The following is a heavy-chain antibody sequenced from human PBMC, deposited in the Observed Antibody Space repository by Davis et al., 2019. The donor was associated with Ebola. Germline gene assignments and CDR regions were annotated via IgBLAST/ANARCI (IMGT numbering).Heavy chain of an antibody. CDR1: GFTFSRYG. CDR3: ARDYDDYDTTGYADY. J-gene: IGHJ4*02. D-gene: IGHD3-22*01. V-gene: IGHV3-33*01. Sequence: GGSLRLSCAASGFTFSRYGMHWVRQAPGKGLEWVAVIWYDGRNRYYGDSVKGRFTISRENSENTLYLQMNSLRAEDTGVYYCARDYDDYDTTGYADYWGQGTLVTVSS. CDR2: IWYDGRNR.